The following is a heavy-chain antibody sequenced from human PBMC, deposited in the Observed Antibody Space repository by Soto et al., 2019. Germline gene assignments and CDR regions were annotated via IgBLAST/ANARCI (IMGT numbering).Heavy chain of an antibody. D-gene: IGHD6-13*01. CDR3: ARGIAGGVYWFDP. CDR2: IYYSGST. J-gene: IGHJ5*02. CDR1: AGSISSGGYY. V-gene: IGHV4-31*03. Sequence: QVQLQESGPGLVKPSQTLSLTCTVSAGSISSGGYYWSWIRQHPGKGLEWIGYIYYSGSTYYNPSLKSRVTISVDTSKNQCSLKLSSVTAADTAVYYCARGIAGGVYWFDPWGQGTLVTVSS.